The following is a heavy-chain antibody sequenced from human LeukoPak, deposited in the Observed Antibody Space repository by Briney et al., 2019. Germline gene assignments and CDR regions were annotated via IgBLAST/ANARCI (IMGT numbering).Heavy chain of an antibody. D-gene: IGHD3-9*01. Sequence: QPGGSLRLSCAASGFTFSSYDVHWVRQPTGKGLEWVSAIGTAGDTYYSHSVKGRFTISRENAKNSLYLHMNSLSAGDTAVYFCARGHMLTGYYNFAWFDPWGQGTLVTVSS. J-gene: IGHJ5*02. CDR3: ARGHMLTGYYNFAWFDP. CDR1: GFTFSSYD. CDR2: IGTAGDT. V-gene: IGHV3-13*01.